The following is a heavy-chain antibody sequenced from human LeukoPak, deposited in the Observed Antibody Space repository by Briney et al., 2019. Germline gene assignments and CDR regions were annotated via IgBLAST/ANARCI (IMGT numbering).Heavy chain of an antibody. CDR2: MNPNTGKT. CDR1: GYSFISYD. Sequence: GASVKVSCTASGYSFISYDIGWVRQAPGQGLEWMGWMNPNTGKTGCAEKFQGRVTMTRNSSTSSTAYMELRGLRSEDTAVYYCARRGRASGRYSYGMDVWGQGTTVTVSS. J-gene: IGHJ6*02. CDR3: ARRGRASGRYSYGMDV. D-gene: IGHD3-10*01. V-gene: IGHV1-8*01.